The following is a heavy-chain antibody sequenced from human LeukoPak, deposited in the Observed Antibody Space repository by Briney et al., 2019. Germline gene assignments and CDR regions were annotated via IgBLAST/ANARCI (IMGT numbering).Heavy chain of an antibody. CDR2: IYHSGPT. V-gene: IGHV4-30-2*01. CDR1: GGSIISSGYY. CDR3: ARDYCTTTSCSYSDY. Sequence: SSETLSLTCTVSGGSIISSGYYWSWIRQPPGKGLEWIGYIYHSGPTYYNPSLKSRVTISVDRYKNQFSLKLSSVTAADTAVYYCARDYCTTTSCSYSDYWGQGTLVTVSS. D-gene: IGHD2-2*01. J-gene: IGHJ4*02.